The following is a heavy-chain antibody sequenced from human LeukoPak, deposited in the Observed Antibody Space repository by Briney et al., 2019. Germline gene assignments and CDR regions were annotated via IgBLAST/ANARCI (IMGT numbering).Heavy chain of an antibody. CDR1: GYTFTSYG. D-gene: IGHD1-14*01. Sequence: ASVKVSCKASGYTFTSYGISWVRQAPGQGLEWMGWINAYNGNTDYTQKLQGRVTMTTDTSTSTAYMELRSLRSDDTAVYYCARDLRSGLSELDYWGQGTLVTVSS. V-gene: IGHV1-18*01. CDR3: ARDLRSGLSELDY. J-gene: IGHJ4*02. CDR2: INAYNGNT.